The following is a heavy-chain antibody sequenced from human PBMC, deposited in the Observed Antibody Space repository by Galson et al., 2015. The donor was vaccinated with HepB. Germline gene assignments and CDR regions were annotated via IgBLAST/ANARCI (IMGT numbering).Heavy chain of an antibody. V-gene: IGHV5-10-1*01. CDR2: IDPSDSYT. Sequence: QSGAEVKKPGESLRISCKGSGYSFTSYWISWVRQMPGKGLEWMGRIDPSDSYTNYSPSFQGHVTISADKSISTAYLQWSSLKASDTAMYYCARNLEPAGTGYYYGMDVWGQGTTVTVSS. CDR1: GYSFTSYW. D-gene: IGHD6-19*01. J-gene: IGHJ6*02. CDR3: ARNLEPAGTGYYYGMDV.